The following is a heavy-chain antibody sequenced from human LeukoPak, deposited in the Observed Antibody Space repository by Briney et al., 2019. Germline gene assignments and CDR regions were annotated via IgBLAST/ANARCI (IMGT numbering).Heavy chain of an antibody. Sequence: ASVKVSCKVSGYTLTELSMHWVRQAPGKGLEWMGGFDPEDGETIYAQKFQGRVTITEDTSTDTAYMELSSLRSEDTVVYYCATGTSQRSDYWGQGTLVTVSS. V-gene: IGHV1-24*01. CDR3: ATGTSQRSDY. CDR2: FDPEDGET. CDR1: GYTLTELS. J-gene: IGHJ4*02. D-gene: IGHD6-13*01.